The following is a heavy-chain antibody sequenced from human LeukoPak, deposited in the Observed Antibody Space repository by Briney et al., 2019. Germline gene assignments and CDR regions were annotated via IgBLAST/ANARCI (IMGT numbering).Heavy chain of an antibody. CDR2: INHSGST. CDR3: ARGTLYGSGSYYRKLGFDH. V-gene: IGHV4-34*01. Sequence: PSETLSLTCAVYGGSFSGNYCIWIRQPPGKGLEWIGEINHSGSTNYNPSLKSRVTISVDTSKNQFSLKLSSVTAADTAVYYCARGTLYGSGSYYRKLGFDHWGQGTLVTVSS. J-gene: IGHJ5*02. CDR1: GGSFSGNY. D-gene: IGHD3-10*01.